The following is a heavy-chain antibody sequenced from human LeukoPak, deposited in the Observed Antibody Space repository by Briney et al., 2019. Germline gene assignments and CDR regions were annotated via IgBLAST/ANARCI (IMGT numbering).Heavy chain of an antibody. CDR1: GFTFSSYG. CDR3: ARDLLGYCSSTSCPNSGFPDY. D-gene: IGHD2-2*01. CDR2: IWYDGRNK. Sequence: GRSLRLSCAASGFTFSSYGMHWVRQAPGKGLEWVAVIWYDGRNKYYADSVKGRFTISRDNSKNTLYLQMNSLRAEDTAVYYCARDLLGYCSSTSCPNSGFPDYWGQGTLVTVSS. V-gene: IGHV3-33*01. J-gene: IGHJ4*02.